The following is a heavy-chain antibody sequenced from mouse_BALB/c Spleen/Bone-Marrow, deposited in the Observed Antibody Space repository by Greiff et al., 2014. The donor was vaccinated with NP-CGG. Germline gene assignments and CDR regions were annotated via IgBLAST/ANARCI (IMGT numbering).Heavy chain of an antibody. CDR3: ARSWDY. CDR1: GYSFTGYY. J-gene: IGHJ2*01. CDR2: INPYNGAT. Sequence: VQLQQSGPDLVKPGASVKISCKASGYSFTGYYMHWVKQSHVKSLEWIGRINPYNGATTYNQNFKDKASLTVDKSSNTAYMELHSLTPEDSAVYYCARSWDYWGQGTTLTVSS. D-gene: IGHD4-1*01. V-gene: IGHV1-31*01.